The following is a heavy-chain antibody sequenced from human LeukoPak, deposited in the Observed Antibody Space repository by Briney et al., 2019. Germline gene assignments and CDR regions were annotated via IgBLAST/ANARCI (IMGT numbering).Heavy chain of an antibody. V-gene: IGHV1-69*04. J-gene: IGHJ6*02. D-gene: IGHD6-6*01. CDR3: ARVLRRIAARPTASAYYYGMDV. CDR1: GGTFSSYA. CDR2: IIPILGIA. Sequence: SVTVSCKASGGTFSSYAISWVRQAPGQGLEWMGRIIPILGIANYAQKFQGRVTITADKSTSTAYMELSSLRSEDTAVYYCARVLRRIAARPTASAYYYGMDVWGQGTTVTVSS.